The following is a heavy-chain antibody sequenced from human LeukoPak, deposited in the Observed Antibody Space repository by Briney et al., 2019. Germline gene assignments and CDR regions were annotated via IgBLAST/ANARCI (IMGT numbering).Heavy chain of an antibody. D-gene: IGHD3-10*01. CDR2: IYTSGST. Sequence: SETLSLTCTVSGGSISSYYWSWIRQPAGKGLEWIGRIYTSGSTNYNPSLKSRVTMSVDTSKNQFSLKLSSVTAADTAVYYCARGPSSGSLFADYYYYYYMDVWGKGTTVTVSS. CDR3: ARGPSSGSLFADYYYYYYMDV. CDR1: GGSISSYY. V-gene: IGHV4-4*07. J-gene: IGHJ6*03.